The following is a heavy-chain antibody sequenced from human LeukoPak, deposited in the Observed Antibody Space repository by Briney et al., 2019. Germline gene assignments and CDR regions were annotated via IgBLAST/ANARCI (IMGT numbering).Heavy chain of an antibody. CDR2: ITTTSKYI. Sequence: GGSLRPSCAASGFTFSHYSMNWVRQAPGKGLQWVSSITTTSKYIDYADSLKGRFTISRDNTNNLMFLQMDSLRAEDTAVYFCARAYSPPWISTSYAFDIWGQGTMVTVSS. CDR3: ARAYSPPWISTSYAFDI. CDR1: GFTFSHYS. D-gene: IGHD2-21*01. V-gene: IGHV3-21*06. J-gene: IGHJ3*02.